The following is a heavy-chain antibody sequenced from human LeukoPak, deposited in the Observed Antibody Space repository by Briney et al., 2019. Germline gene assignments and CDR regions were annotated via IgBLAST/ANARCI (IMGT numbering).Heavy chain of an antibody. Sequence: SEPLPLTCAVYGGSFSGYYWSWLRPPPGKGVEGIGEINHCGSTNYNPPLKSRVTISVDTSKTQFSLQLSSVTAADTAVYYCARVVRRYYDDSSGPMGTYYFDYWGQGTLVTVSS. V-gene: IGHV4-34*01. CDR1: GGSFSGYY. CDR2: INHCGST. D-gene: IGHD3-22*01. CDR3: ARVVRRYYDDSSGPMGTYYFDY. J-gene: IGHJ4*02.